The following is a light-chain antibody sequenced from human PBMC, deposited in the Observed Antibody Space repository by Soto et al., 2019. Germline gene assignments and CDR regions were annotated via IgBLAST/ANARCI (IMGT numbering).Light chain of an antibody. Sequence: QPVLTQSPSASASLGASVTLTCTLSSGYSNYKVDWYQQRPGKGPRFVMRVGTGGIVGSKGDGIPDRFSVLGSGLNRYLTIKNIQEEDESDYHCGADHGSGSYFVYVFGTGTKVTVL. V-gene: IGLV9-49*01. CDR3: GADHGSGSYFVYV. J-gene: IGLJ1*01. CDR2: VGTGGIVG. CDR1: SGYSNYK.